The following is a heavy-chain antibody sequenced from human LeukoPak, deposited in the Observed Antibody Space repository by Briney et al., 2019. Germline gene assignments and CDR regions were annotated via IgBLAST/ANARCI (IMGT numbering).Heavy chain of an antibody. V-gene: IGHV3-23*01. J-gene: IGHJ4*02. CDR3: AKDHSGYDFFY. CDR2: ISGSGGST. Sequence: GGSLKLSCAASGFTFSSYAMSWVRQAPGKGLEWVSAISGSGGSTYYADSVKGRFTISRDNSKNTLYLQMNSLRAEDTAVYYCAKDHSGYDFFYWGQGTLVTVSS. D-gene: IGHD5-12*01. CDR1: GFTFSSYA.